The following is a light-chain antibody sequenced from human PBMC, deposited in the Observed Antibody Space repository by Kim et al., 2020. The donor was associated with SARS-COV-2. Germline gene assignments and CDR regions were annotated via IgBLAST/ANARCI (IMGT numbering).Light chain of an antibody. J-gene: IGKJ2*01. CDR1: QSVLYSSNNKNY. V-gene: IGKV4-1*01. CDR3: QQYYSTPGQT. Sequence: DIVMTQSPDSLAVSLGERATINCKSSQSVLYSSNNKNYLAWYQQKPGQPPKLLIYWASTRESGVPDRFSGSGSGTDFTLTISSLQAEDVAVYYCQQYYSTPGQTFGQGTKLEI. CDR2: WAS.